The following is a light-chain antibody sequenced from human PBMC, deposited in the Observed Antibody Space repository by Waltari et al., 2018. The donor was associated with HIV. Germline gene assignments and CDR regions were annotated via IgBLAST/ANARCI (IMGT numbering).Light chain of an antibody. CDR1: TTFVGGYHL. CDR2: EVS. V-gene: IGLV2-23*02. CDR3: CAYAGSTTYVI. J-gene: IGLJ2*01. Sequence: QSALPQPASLSGSPGPSITISRTATTTFVGGYHLFSRYQQHPGKAPKLMIYEVSKRPSGVSNRFSGSKSGNTASLTISGLQAEDEADYYCCAYAGSTTYVIFGGGTKLTVL.